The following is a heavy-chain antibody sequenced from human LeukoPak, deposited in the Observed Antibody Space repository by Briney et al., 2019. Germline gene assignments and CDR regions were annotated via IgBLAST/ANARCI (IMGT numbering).Heavy chain of an antibody. CDR1: GFTFSTYW. Sequence: GGSLRLSCAASGFTFSTYWMHWVLQVPGEGLVWVSRINSDGSTSTYADSVKGRFTISRDNAKNTLYLQMNSLRADDTAVYYCARDLRLWDLDFWGQGTLVTVSS. CDR2: INSDGSTS. V-gene: IGHV3-74*01. CDR3: ARDLRLWDLDF. D-gene: IGHD5-18*01. J-gene: IGHJ4*02.